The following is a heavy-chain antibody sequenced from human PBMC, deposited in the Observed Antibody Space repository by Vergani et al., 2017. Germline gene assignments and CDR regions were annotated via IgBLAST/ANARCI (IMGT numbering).Heavy chain of an antibody. Sequence: EVQLLESGGGLVQPGGSLRLSCAASGFTFSSYAMSWVRQAPGKGLEWVSAISGSGGSTYYADSVKGRFTISRDNSKNTLYLQMNSLRAEDTAVYYCAKGLLAYYDSSGYSSYFDYWGQGTLVTGSS. D-gene: IGHD3-22*01. CDR1: GFTFSSYA. CDR3: AKGLLAYYDSSGYSSYFDY. V-gene: IGHV3-23*01. J-gene: IGHJ4*02. CDR2: ISGSGGST.